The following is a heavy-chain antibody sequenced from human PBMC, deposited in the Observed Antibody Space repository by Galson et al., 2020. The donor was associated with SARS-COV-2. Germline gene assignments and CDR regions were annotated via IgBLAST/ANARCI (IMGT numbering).Heavy chain of an antibody. V-gene: IGHV1-2*02. CDR1: GYTFTDYY. CDR2: INPKSGGT. D-gene: IGHD3-9*01. CDR3: ARLRYYDSLTGYNVDV. Sequence: ASVKVPCKASGYTFTDYYIHWVRQAPGQGLEWMGWINPKSGGTNYAQKFEGRVTMTRDTSITTAYMELSRLRADDTAVYYCARLRYYDSLTGYNVDVWGQGTMVTVSS. J-gene: IGHJ6*02.